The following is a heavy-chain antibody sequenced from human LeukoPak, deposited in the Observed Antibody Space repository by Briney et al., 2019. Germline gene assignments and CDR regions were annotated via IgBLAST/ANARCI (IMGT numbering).Heavy chain of an antibody. V-gene: IGHV3-23*01. Sequence: GGSLRLSGAASGFTSSIYAMSWVRQAPGKGLEWVSAISGSGGTAYYADSVKGRFTISRDNSKNTLYLQMNSLRTEGTAVYYCAKKGYYEWSGYYMYYFDHWGQGTLVTVSS. J-gene: IGHJ4*02. CDR1: GFTSSIYA. D-gene: IGHD3-22*01. CDR2: ISGSGGTA. CDR3: AKKGYYEWSGYYMYYFDH.